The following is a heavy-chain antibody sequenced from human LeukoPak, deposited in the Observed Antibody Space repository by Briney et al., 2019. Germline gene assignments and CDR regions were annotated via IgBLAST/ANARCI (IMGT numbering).Heavy chain of an antibody. J-gene: IGHJ6*03. Sequence: SQTLSLTCTVSGGSISSGSYYWSWIRQPAGKGLEWIGRIYTSGSTNYNPSLKSRVTISVDTSKNQFSLKLGSVTAADTAVYYCARVNSRRYYYYMDVWGKGTTVTVSS. CDR3: ARVNSRRYYYYMDV. CDR1: GGSISSGSYY. CDR2: IYTSGST. D-gene: IGHD4-11*01. V-gene: IGHV4-61*02.